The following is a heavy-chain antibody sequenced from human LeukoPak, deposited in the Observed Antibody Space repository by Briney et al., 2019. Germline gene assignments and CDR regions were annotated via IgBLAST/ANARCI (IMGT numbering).Heavy chain of an antibody. Sequence: SETLSLSCSVSGASIISYHWSWVRQPPGKGLEWIGFVHYSGSTNYNPSLKSRVTISADTSKNQFSLSLTSVTAADTALYYCARSPLESRMDAYNFYFDYWGQGALVTVSS. J-gene: IGHJ4*02. CDR2: VHYSGST. CDR3: ARSPLESRMDAYNFYFDY. D-gene: IGHD5-24*01. V-gene: IGHV4-59*08. CDR1: GASIISYH.